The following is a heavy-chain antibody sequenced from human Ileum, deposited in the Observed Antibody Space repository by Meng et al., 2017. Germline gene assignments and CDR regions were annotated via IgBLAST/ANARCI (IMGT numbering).Heavy chain of an antibody. D-gene: IGHD1-26*01. CDR1: CGSFNDYS. J-gene: IGHJ4*02. V-gene: IGHV4-34*02. CDR2: IHHSGRT. CDR3: VRGPARETHDFDY. Sequence: QVQLTPWGAGLLTASEALSLTCSVFCGSFNDYSWSWVRQSPGKGLEWIGQIHHSGRTNYKSSLERRVTISVDTSKSQFSLKLTSVTAADTAMYYCVRGPARETHDFDYWGQGALVTVSS.